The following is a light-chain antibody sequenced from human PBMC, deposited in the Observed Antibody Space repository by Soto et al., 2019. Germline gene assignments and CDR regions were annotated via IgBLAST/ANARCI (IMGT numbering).Light chain of an antibody. Sequence: QLVLTQSPSASASLGASVKLTCTLSSGHSSNAIAWHQQQPEKGPRYLMKVNSDGSHSKGDGIPDRFSGSSSGAERYLTISSLQSGDEADYYCQTWGTGLRVFGTGTKVTVL. V-gene: IGLV4-69*01. CDR3: QTWGTGLRV. CDR2: VNSDGSH. J-gene: IGLJ1*01. CDR1: SGHSSNA.